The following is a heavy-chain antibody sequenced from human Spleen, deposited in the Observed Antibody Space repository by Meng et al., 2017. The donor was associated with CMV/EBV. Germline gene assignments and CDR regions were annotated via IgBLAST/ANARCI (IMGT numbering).Heavy chain of an antibody. CDR3: ARDHVVRGVYSAY. CDR2: INTYNGNT. D-gene: IGHD3-10*01. CDR1: GYIFTSYG. J-gene: IGHJ4*02. V-gene: IGHV1-18*01. Sequence: ASVKVSCKASGYIFTSYGISWVRQAPGQGLEWMGWINTYNGNTNYVRKVQGRVTMTTDTSTRTAYMELRSLRSDDTAVYYCARDHVVRGVYSAYWGQGTPVTVSS.